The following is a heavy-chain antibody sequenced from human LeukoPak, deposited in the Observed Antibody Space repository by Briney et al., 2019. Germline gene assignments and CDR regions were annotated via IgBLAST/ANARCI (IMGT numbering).Heavy chain of an antibody. CDR1: GFTFSSHA. Sequence: GGSLRLSCAASGFTFSSHAMSWVRQAPGKGLEWVSAITSGSGSNVYYTDSLKGRFTISRDNSKNTLYLQMNSLRAEDTAVYYCAKRGVVVRVFLVGFHKEAYYFDSWGQGAQVTVSS. CDR2: ITSGSGSNV. CDR3: AKRGVVVRVFLVGFHKEAYYFDS. V-gene: IGHV3-23*01. D-gene: IGHD3-16*02. J-gene: IGHJ4*02.